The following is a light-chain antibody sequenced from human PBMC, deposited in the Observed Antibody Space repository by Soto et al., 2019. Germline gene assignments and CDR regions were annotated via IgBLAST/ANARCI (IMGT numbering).Light chain of an antibody. J-gene: IGLJ1*01. CDR3: QPPHNTTDHYV. V-gene: IGLV3-21*01. CDR2: YDS. CDR1: NIGSKR. Sequence: SYELTQPPSVSVAPEKTARLTCRGDNIGSKRVHWYRQKPGQAPVLVIYYDSDRPSGIPERFSGSNSGNTATLTINRVEAGYNANYYAQPPHNTTDHYVFGTGTKLTVL.